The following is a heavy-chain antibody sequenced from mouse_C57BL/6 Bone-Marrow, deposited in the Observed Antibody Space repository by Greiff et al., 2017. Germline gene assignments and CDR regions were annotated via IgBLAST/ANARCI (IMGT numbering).Heavy chain of an antibody. Sequence: VQLQQSGPALVKPGASVKMSCKASGYTFTDYYMNWVKQSHGKSLEWIGVINPYNGGTSYNQKFKGKATLTVDKSSSTAYMELNSLTSEDSAVYYCAREDYDYEAWFAYWGQGTLVTVSA. V-gene: IGHV1-19*01. CDR3: AREDYDYEAWFAY. CDR2: INPYNGGT. CDR1: GYTFTDYY. J-gene: IGHJ3*01. D-gene: IGHD2-4*01.